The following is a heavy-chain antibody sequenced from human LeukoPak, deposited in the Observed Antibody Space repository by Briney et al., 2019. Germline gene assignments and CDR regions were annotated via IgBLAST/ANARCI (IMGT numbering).Heavy chain of an antibody. Sequence: SETLSLTCTVSGGSISSSSCYWGWIRQPPGKGLEWIGSIYYSGSTYYNPSLKSRVTISVDTSKNQFSLKLSSVTAADTAVYYCARHKWSYPIGFFDYWGQGTLVTVSS. CDR3: ARHKWSYPIGFFDY. CDR1: GGSISSSSCY. D-gene: IGHD1-26*01. V-gene: IGHV4-39*01. CDR2: IYYSGST. J-gene: IGHJ4*02.